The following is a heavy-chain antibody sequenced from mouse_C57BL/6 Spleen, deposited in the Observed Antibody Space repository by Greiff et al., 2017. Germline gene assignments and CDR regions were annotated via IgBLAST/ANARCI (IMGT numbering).Heavy chain of an antibody. J-gene: IGHJ2*01. V-gene: IGHV5-12*01. CDR3: ARHGDTVVAPFDY. CDR2: ISNGGGST. CDR1: GFTFSDYY. D-gene: IGHD1-1*01. Sequence: EVKVVESGGGLVQPGGSLKLSCAASGFTFSDYYMYWVRQTPEKRLEWVAYISNGGGSTYYPDTVKGRFTISRDNAKNTLYLQMSRLKSEDTAMYYCARHGDTVVAPFDYWGQGTTLTVSS.